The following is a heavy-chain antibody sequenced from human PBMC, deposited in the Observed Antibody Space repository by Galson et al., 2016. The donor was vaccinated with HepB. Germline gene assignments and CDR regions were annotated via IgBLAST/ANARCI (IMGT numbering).Heavy chain of an antibody. CDR2: ISAYNGST. V-gene: IGHV1-18*01. CDR3: ARERGGSPLHYHGMDV. J-gene: IGHJ6*02. D-gene: IGHD6-13*01. Sequence: SVKVSCKASGYTFDRYGVICVRQAPAQEHEWGGWISAYNGSTNYAQTTQGRVTLTIKKLKNTAYMAVRSLSTDDTAVYYCARERGGSPLHYHGMDVWGQGTPVIVTS. CDR1: GYTFDRYG.